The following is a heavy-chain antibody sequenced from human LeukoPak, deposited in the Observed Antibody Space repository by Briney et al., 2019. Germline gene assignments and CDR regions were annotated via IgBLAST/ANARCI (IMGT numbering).Heavy chain of an antibody. Sequence: ASVKVSCKASGYTFTSYGISWVRQAPGQGLEWMGWISAYNGNTNYAQKLQGRVTMTTDTSTSTAYIELRSLRSDDTAVYYCARGLGYCSGGSCHKIHWFDPWGQGTLVTVSS. D-gene: IGHD2-15*01. CDR3: ARGLGYCSGGSCHKIHWFDP. CDR2: ISAYNGNT. CDR1: GYTFTSYG. J-gene: IGHJ5*02. V-gene: IGHV1-18*01.